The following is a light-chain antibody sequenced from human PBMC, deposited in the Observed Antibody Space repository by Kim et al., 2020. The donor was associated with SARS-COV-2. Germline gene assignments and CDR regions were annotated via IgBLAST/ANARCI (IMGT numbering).Light chain of an antibody. V-gene: IGLV2-14*03. Sequence: QSALTQPASVSGSPGQSITISCTGTTSDARDYNYVSWYQQHPGKAPKVIIYDVSNRPSGISDRFSGSRSGNSASLTISGLQAEDEADYYCSSYSSSSARVFGTGTKVAGL. CDR2: DVS. J-gene: IGLJ1*01. CDR3: SSYSSSSARV. CDR1: TSDARDYNY.